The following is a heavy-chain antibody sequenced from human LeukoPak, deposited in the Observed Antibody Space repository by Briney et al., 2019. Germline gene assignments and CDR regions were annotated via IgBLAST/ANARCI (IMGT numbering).Heavy chain of an antibody. Sequence: ASVKVSCKASGYTFTSYGISWVRLAPGQGLEWMGWISAYNGNTNYAQKLQGRVTMTTDTSTSTAYMELRSLRSDDTAVYYCARDQGFFSSTSSPTLGWYYYYGMDVWGKGTTVTVSS. CDR2: ISAYNGNT. CDR1: GYTFTSYG. CDR3: ARDQGFFSSTSSPTLGWYYYYGMDV. V-gene: IGHV1-18*01. J-gene: IGHJ6*04. D-gene: IGHD2-2*01.